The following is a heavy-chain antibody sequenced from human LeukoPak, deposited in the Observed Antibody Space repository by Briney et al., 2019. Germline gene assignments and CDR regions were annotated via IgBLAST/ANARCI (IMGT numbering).Heavy chain of an antibody. Sequence: SETLSLTCTVSGGSISSGGYYWSWIRQHPGKGLEWIGYIYYSGSTNYNPSLKSRVTISVDTSKNQFSLKLSSVTAADTAVYYCARVQLGYYFDYWGQGTLVTVSS. J-gene: IGHJ4*02. CDR1: GGSISSGGYY. D-gene: IGHD5-18*01. V-gene: IGHV4-61*08. CDR3: ARVQLGYYFDY. CDR2: IYYSGST.